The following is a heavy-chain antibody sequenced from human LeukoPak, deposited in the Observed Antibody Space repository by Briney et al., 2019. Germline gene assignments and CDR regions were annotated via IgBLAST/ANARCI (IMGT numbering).Heavy chain of an antibody. CDR3: ARDPPFYYDILTGPSASAFDY. J-gene: IGHJ4*02. V-gene: IGHV3-48*04. CDR1: S. D-gene: IGHD3-9*01. Sequence: SMNWVRQAPGKGLEWVSYISSSGSTIYYADSVKGRFTISRDNAKNSLYLQMNSLRAEDTAVYYCARDPPFYYDILTGPSASAFDYWGQGTLVTVSS. CDR2: ISSSGSTI.